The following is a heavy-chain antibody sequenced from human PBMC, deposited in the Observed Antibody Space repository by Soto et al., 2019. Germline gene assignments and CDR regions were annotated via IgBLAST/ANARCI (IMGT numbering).Heavy chain of an antibody. D-gene: IGHD5-12*01. CDR3: ASGGYDSYYYYYYMDV. CDR1: GFTFSSYW. J-gene: IGHJ6*03. V-gene: IGHV3-74*01. CDR2: INSDGSST. Sequence: EVQPVESGGGLVQPGGSLRLSCAASGFTFSSYWMHWVRQAPGKGLVWVSRINSDGSSTSYADSVKGRFTISRDNAKNTLYLQMNSLRAEDTAVYYCASGGYDSYYYYYYMDVWGKGTTVTVSS.